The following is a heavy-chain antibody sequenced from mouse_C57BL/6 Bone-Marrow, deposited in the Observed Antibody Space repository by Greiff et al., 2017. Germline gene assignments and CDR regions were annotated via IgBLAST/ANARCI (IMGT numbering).Heavy chain of an antibody. J-gene: IGHJ1*03. CDR1: GFNIKNTY. CDR2: IDPANGNT. CDR3: ARSGTTVVATDWYFDV. Sequence: VQLKESVAELVRPGASVKLSCTASGFNIKNTYMHWVKQRPEQGLEWIGRIDPANGNTKYAPKFQGKATITADTSSNTAYLQLSSLTSEDTAIYYCARSGTTVVATDWYFDVWGTGTTVTVSS. D-gene: IGHD1-1*01. V-gene: IGHV14-3*01.